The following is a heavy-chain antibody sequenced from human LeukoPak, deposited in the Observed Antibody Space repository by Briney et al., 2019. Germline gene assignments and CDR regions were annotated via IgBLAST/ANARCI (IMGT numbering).Heavy chain of an antibody. CDR1: GGSISSSSYY. D-gene: IGHD4-17*01. CDR2: IYYSGST. J-gene: IGHJ4*02. Sequence: SETLFLTCTVSGGSISSSSYYWGWIRQPPGKGLEWIGSIYYSGSTYYNPSLKSRVTISVDTSKNQFSLKLSSVTAADTAVYYCARASHDYGDYSHFDYWGQGTLVTVSS. CDR3: ARASHDYGDYSHFDY. V-gene: IGHV4-39*01.